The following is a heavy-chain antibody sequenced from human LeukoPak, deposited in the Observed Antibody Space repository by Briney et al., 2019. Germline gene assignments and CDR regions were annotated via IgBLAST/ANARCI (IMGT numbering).Heavy chain of an antibody. V-gene: IGHV3-21*01. J-gene: IGHJ4*02. CDR3: AHSSGYAYGLDY. Sequence: GTLSLTCAVSGGSISSDHWWSWVRQPPGKSLEWVSSISSSSIYIYYADSLKGRFTISRDNAKNSLYLQMNSLRAEDTAVYYCAHSSGYAYGLDYWGQGTLVTVSS. CDR2: ISSSSIYI. CDR1: GGSISSDH. D-gene: IGHD5-18*01.